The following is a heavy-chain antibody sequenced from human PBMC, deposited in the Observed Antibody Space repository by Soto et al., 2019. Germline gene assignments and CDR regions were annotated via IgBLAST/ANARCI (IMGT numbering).Heavy chain of an antibody. Sequence: GGSLRLSCAASGFTFSSYAMSWVRQAPGKGLEWVSAISGSGGSTYYADSVKGRFTISRDNSKNTLYLQMNSLRAEDTAVYYCAKVGVPLRYFDWLPYYMDVWGKGTTVTVSS. V-gene: IGHV3-23*01. J-gene: IGHJ6*03. CDR3: AKVGVPLRYFDWLPYYMDV. D-gene: IGHD3-9*01. CDR2: ISGSGGST. CDR1: GFTFSSYA.